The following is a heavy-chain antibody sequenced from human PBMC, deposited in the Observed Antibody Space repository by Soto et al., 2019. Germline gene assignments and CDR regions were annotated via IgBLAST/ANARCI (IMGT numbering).Heavy chain of an antibody. CDR1: GGSDSSSNV. D-gene: IGHD3-22*01. Sequence: SETLSLTCIGSGGSDSSSNVCRCLRPPPGKGLDWIGEIYHSGSTTYNPSLKSRATISVEQSEHKFSLRLKPVTAADTAVYYCASVGSDYDNSGYYLPWGPGTLVTVS. CDR3: ASVGSDYDNSGYYLP. CDR2: IYHSGST. V-gene: IGHV4-4*02. J-gene: IGHJ5*02.